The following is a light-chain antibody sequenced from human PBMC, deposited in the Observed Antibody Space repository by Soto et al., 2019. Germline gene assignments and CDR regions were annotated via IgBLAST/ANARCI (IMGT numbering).Light chain of an antibody. CDR2: GAS. CDR3: QQYGSSPWT. CDR1: QSISSSY. Sequence: EIVLTQSPGTLSLSPGERATLSCRASQSISSSYLAWYQQKPGQAPRLLIYGASSRAAGIPDRISGSGSGTDFTLTICRLEAEDFAVYYCQQYGSSPWTFGQGTKVEIK. V-gene: IGKV3-20*01. J-gene: IGKJ1*01.